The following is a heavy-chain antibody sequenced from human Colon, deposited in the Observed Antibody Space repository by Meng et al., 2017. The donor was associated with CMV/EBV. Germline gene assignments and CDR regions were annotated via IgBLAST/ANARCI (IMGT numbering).Heavy chain of an antibody. D-gene: IGHD2-15*01. CDR2: INPDSGGT. CDR3: ARDGGVVVPAPGDLPGYCSGGPCYPPIDFDS. J-gene: IGHJ4*02. CDR1: GYRFTDYY. V-gene: IGHV1-2*02. Sequence: ASVKVSCKASGYRFTDYYIHWVRQAPGQGLEWMGWINPDSGGTNYSQSFQGRVTMTRDTSISTAYTELSRLRSDDTAVYYCARDGGVVVPAPGDLPGYCSGGPCYPPIDFDSWGQGTLVTVSS.